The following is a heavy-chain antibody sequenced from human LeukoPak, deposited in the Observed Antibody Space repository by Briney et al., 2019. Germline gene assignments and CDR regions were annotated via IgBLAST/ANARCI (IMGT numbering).Heavy chain of an antibody. V-gene: IGHV3-9*01. D-gene: IGHD4-17*01. Sequence: PGRSLRLSCAASGFTFDDYAMHWVRQAPGKGLEWVSGISWNSGSIGYADSVKGRFTISRDNAKNSLYLQMSSLRAEDTAVYYCATDDYGDYVDFDYWGQGTLVTVSS. J-gene: IGHJ4*02. CDR1: GFTFDDYA. CDR2: ISWNSGSI. CDR3: ATDDYGDYVDFDY.